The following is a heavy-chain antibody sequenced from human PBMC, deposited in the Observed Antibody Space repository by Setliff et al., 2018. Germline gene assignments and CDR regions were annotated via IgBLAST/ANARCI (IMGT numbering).Heavy chain of an antibody. D-gene: IGHD2-2*01. CDR1: GESFSNNY. Sequence: PSETLSLTCSVYGESFSNNYWSWIRQTPGKGLEWIGESNHGGSTSYHPSLKGRVAMSVDTSKNRFSLKLQSVTAADTAVYYFRLAICSKNCEEALDYWSQGTLVTV. CDR2: SNHGGST. J-gene: IGHJ4*02. CDR3: RLAICSKNCEEALDY. V-gene: IGHV4-34*01.